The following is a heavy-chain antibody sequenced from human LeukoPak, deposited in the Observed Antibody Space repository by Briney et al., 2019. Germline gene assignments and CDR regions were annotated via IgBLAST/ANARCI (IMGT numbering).Heavy chain of an antibody. CDR1: GFTFSSYA. D-gene: IGHD3-3*01. CDR3: ARDLNPPDYDFWSGYYRGWADY. Sequence: PGGSLRLSCAASGFTFSSYAMSWVRQAPGKGLEWVSAISGSGGSTYYADSVKGRFTISRDNSKNTLYLQMNSLRAEDTAVYYCARDLNPPDYDFWSGYYRGWADYWGQGTLVTVSS. J-gene: IGHJ4*02. CDR2: ISGSGGST. V-gene: IGHV3-23*01.